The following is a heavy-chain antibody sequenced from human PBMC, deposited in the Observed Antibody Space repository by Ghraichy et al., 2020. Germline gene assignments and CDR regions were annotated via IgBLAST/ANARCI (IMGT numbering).Heavy chain of an antibody. CDR2: IRNKARSHTI. Sequence: GESPNISCAASGFTFSDYFMDWVRQAPGKGLEWIGRIRNKARSHTIEYAASVEGRFTVSREDSENSPYLQMNSLKIEDTAVYYCARASPYISDYWGQGTLVTVSS. CDR1: GFTFSDYF. CDR3: ARASPYISDY. V-gene: IGHV3-72*01. J-gene: IGHJ4*02. D-gene: IGHD6-6*01.